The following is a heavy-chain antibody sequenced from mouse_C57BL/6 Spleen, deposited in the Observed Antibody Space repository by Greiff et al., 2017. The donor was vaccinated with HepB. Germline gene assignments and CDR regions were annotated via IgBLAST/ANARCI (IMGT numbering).Heavy chain of an antibody. CDR3: ARSRSITTVVSYYAMDY. CDR2: IYPRSGNT. Sequence: VKLMESGAELARPGASVKLSCKASGYTFTSYGISWVKQRTGQGLEWIGEIYPRSGNTYYNEKYKGKATLNADKSSSTAYMELRSLTSEDSAVYFCARSRSITTVVSYYAMDYWGQGTSVTVSS. V-gene: IGHV1-81*01. D-gene: IGHD1-1*01. CDR1: GYTFTSYG. J-gene: IGHJ4*01.